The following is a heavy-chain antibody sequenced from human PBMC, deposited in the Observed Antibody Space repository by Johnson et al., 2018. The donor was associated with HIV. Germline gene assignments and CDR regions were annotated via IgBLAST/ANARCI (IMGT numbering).Heavy chain of an antibody. CDR2: ISYDGNNQ. CDR3: AREDPYDYSTGPDVFDI. J-gene: IGHJ3*02. Sequence: VQLVESGGGLIQPGGSLRLSCAASGITFSDYQMSWIRQAPGKGLEWVAVISYDGNNQYYRDSVKGRFTISRDNSKNTLYLQMNSLRAEDTAVYYCAREDPYDYSTGPDVFDIWGQGTMVTVS. CDR1: GITFSDYQ. D-gene: IGHD2-8*02. V-gene: IGHV3-30-3*01.